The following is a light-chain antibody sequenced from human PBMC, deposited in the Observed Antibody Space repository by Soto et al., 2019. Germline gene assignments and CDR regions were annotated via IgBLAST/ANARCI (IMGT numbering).Light chain of an antibody. CDR1: SSDVAAYNY. Sequence: QSALTQPASVSGSPGQSITISCTGTSSDVAAYNYVSWYQQHPGQAPKLIIYEVTNRPSGVSSRFSGSKSGSTASLTISGLQAEDEAHYYCSSYTIDSSVVFGGGTQLTVL. V-gene: IGLV2-14*01. CDR2: EVT. J-gene: IGLJ2*01. CDR3: SSYTIDSSVV.